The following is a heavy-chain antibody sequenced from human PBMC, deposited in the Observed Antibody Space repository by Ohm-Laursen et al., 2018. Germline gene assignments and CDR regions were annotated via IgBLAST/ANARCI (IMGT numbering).Heavy chain of an antibody. Sequence: PSGTLSLTCVVSGYSISSGYFWDWIRQPAGKGLEWIGRIYPSGAANYSPSFQSRVAMSVDTSKNQFSLRLSSVTAADTAVYYCARDGRPLDSSGYYYFDYWGQGILVTVSS. D-gene: IGHD3-22*01. CDR3: ARDGRPLDSSGYYYFDY. V-gene: IGHV4-38-2*02. J-gene: IGHJ4*02. CDR1: GYSISSGYF. CDR2: IYPSGAA.